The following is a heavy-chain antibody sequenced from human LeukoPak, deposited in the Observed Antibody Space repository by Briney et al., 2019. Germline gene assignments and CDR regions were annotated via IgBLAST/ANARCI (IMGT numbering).Heavy chain of an antibody. J-gene: IGHJ6*02. Sequence: GGSLRLSCAASGFTVSSNYMSWVRQAPGKGLEWVSVIYSGGSTYYADSVKGRFTISRDNSKNTLYLQMNSLRAEDTVVYYCARVSTTPGSYYGMDVWGQGTTVTVSS. CDR1: GFTVSSNY. V-gene: IGHV3-53*01. CDR3: ARVSTTPGSYYGMDV. CDR2: IYSGGST. D-gene: IGHD1-26*01.